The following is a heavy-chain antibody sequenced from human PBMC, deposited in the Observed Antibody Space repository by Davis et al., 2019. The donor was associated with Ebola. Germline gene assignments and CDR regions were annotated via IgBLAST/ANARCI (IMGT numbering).Heavy chain of an antibody. V-gene: IGHV3-15*01. CDR1: GFSFSSYW. CDR2: IKSKTDGGTT. J-gene: IGHJ6*03. Sequence: GESLKISCAVSGFSFSSYWMTWVRQAPGKGLEWVGRIKSKTDGGTTDYAAPVKGRFTISRDDSKNTLYLQMNSLKTEDTAVYYCTTDLFLTLAGTVKYYYYMDVWGKGTTVTVSS. D-gene: IGHD1-7*01. CDR3: TTDLFLTLAGTVKYYYYMDV.